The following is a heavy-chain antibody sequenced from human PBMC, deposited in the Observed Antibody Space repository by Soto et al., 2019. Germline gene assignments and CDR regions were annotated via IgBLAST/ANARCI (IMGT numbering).Heavy chain of an antibody. CDR1: GFIVSSNY. Sequence: EVHLVESGGGLVQPGGSLRLSCAASGFIVSSNYMSWVRQAPGKGLEWVSLIYSGGNTFYADSVKGRFTISRDNSMNTRYLQRSSLRAEDTAIYYCARNPLSNSWYSSPWGQGTLVTVSS. J-gene: IGHJ5*02. CDR2: IYSGGNT. V-gene: IGHV3-66*01. CDR3: ARNPLSNSWYSSP. D-gene: IGHD6-13*01.